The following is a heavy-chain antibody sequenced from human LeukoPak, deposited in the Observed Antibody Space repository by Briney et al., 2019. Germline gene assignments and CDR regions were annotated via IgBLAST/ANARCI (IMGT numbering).Heavy chain of an antibody. J-gene: IGHJ4*02. Sequence: GGSLRLSCEVSGFSLSSYSINWARQAPGKGLEWVSSISSSGNYIYYLDSLKGRFTISRDTAKNSVYLQMNSLTAEDTAVYYCARRSGSPFDFWGQGTLVTVSS. CDR3: ARRSGSPFDF. V-gene: IGHV3-21*01. CDR1: GFSLSSYS. CDR2: ISSSGNYI. D-gene: IGHD1-26*01.